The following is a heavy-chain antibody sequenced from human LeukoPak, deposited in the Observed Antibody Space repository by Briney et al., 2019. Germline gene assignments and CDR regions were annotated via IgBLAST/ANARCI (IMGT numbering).Heavy chain of an antibody. J-gene: IGHJ3*02. CDR1: GFTFSSYA. V-gene: IGHV3-23*01. D-gene: IGHD3-22*01. CDR2: ISGSGGST. CDR3: AKDWARVVVTSDAFDI. Sequence: PGGSLRLSCAASGFTFSSYAMSWVRQAPGKGLEWVSAISGSGGSTYHADSVKGRFTISRDNSKNTLYLQMNSLRAEDTAVYYCAKDWARVVVTSDAFDIWGQGTVVTVSS.